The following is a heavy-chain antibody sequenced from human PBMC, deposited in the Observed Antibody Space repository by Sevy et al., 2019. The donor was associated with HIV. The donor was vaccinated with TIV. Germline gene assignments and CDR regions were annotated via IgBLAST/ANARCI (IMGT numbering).Heavy chain of an antibody. CDR1: GFTLSDYY. V-gene: IGHV3-11*01. J-gene: IGHJ6*02. D-gene: IGHD4-17*01. CDR2: ISGSDNTK. CDR3: ARDHVKDGDLGDYYYFAMDV. Sequence: GGSLRLSCAASGFTLSDYYMSWIRQAPGKGLEWVSYISGSDNTKYYADSVKGRFTISRENAKNSLYLQMNSLRAEDTAVYYCARDHVKDGDLGDYYYFAMDVWGQGTTVTVSS.